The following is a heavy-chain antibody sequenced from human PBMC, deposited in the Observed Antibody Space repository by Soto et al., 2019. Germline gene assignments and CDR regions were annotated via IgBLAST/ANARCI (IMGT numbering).Heavy chain of an antibody. J-gene: IGHJ4*02. D-gene: IGHD2-2*02. CDR3: ARARRYCSSTSCYTFDY. V-gene: IGHV3-33*08. CDR1: GFTFSSYG. Sequence: GGSPRLSCAASGFTFSSYGMHWVRQAPGKGLEWVAVIWYDGSNKYYADSVKGRFTISRDNSKNTLYLQMNSLRAEDTAVYYCARARRYCSSTSCYTFDYWGQGTLVTVSS. CDR2: IWYDGSNK.